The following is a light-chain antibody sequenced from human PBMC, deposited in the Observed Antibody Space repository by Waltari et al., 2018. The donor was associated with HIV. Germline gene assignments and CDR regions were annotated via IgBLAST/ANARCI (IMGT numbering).Light chain of an antibody. V-gene: IGLV1-47*01. CDR3: ASWDDTLGHWI. Sequence: TQAPSASKTPGQRITMSCSRGRSNIGNNFISWYQQFPGLAPRLVIYRNDQRPTGVPGRFSGSKSGTSAFLAITGLRLEDEATYICASWDDTLGHWIFGGGTKLTVL. CDR2: RND. J-gene: IGLJ3*02. CDR1: RSNIGNNF.